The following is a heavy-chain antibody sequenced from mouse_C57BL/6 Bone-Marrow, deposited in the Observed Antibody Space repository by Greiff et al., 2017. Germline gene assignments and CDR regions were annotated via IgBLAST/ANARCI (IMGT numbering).Heavy chain of an antibody. V-gene: IGHV5-4*01. CDR2: ISDGGSYT. CDR1: GFTFSSYA. J-gene: IGHJ2*01. Sequence: VQGVESGGGLVKPGGSLKLSCAASGFTFSSYAMSWVRQPPEKRLEWVATISDGGSYTYYPDNVKGRFTISRDNAKNNLYLQMSHLKSDDTAMYYCARDQGGSSRDYWGQGTTLTVSS. D-gene: IGHD1-1*01. CDR3: ARDQGGSSRDY.